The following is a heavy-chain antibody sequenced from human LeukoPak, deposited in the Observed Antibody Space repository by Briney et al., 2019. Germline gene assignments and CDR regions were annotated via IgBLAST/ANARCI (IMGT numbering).Heavy chain of an antibody. V-gene: IGHV3-9*01. Sequence: GRSLRLSCAASGFTFDDYAMHWVRQAPGKGLEWVSGISWNSGSIGYADSVKGRFTISRDNSKNTLYLQMNSLRAEDTAVYYCARDAYYYDSSGYYGGYFDYWGQGTLVTVSS. CDR2: ISWNSGSI. J-gene: IGHJ4*02. D-gene: IGHD3-22*01. CDR3: ARDAYYYDSSGYYGGYFDY. CDR1: GFTFDDYA.